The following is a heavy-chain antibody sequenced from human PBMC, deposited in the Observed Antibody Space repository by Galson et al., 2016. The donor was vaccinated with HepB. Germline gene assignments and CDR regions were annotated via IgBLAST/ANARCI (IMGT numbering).Heavy chain of an antibody. CDR2: IYYTGTT. CDR3: ARGGVSFSDS. Sequence: SETLSLTCTVSGGSISSTIYDWGWIRQPPGKGLEWIGSIYYTGTTYYNPSLKSRLTISVDTSKNQFSLKLNSVTAADTAVYYCARGGVSFSDSWGQGTLVTVSS. J-gene: IGHJ4*02. CDR1: GGSISSTIYD. D-gene: IGHD1-26*01. V-gene: IGHV4-39*01.